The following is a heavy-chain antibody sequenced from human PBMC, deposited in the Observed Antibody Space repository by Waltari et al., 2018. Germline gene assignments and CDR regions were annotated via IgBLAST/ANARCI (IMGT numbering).Heavy chain of an antibody. CDR1: GFSFSSYG. Sequence: QVQLVESGGGVVQPGRSLSLSCVASGFSFSSYGMHWVRQAPGKGLEWVAVIWYDGSHKYYADSVKGRFTISRDNSKNTLHLQMNSLRVEDTAVYYCARDLGYGDNSGDPDYWGQGTLVTVSS. CDR2: IWYDGSHK. J-gene: IGHJ4*02. V-gene: IGHV3-33*01. CDR3: ARDLGYGDNSGDPDY. D-gene: IGHD4-17*01.